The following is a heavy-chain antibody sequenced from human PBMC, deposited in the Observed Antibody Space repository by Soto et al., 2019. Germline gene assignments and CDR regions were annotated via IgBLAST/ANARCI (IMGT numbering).Heavy chain of an antibody. CDR1: GYTFTSYG. J-gene: IGHJ4*02. CDR3: ARVPVWFGESPIDY. CDR2: ISAYNGNT. V-gene: IGHV1-18*01. Sequence: ASVKVSCKASGYTFTSYGISCVRQAPGQGLEWMGWISAYNGNTNYAQKLQGRVTMTTDTSTSTAYMELRSLRSDDTAVYYCARVPVWFGESPIDYWGQGTLVTAPQ. D-gene: IGHD3-10*01.